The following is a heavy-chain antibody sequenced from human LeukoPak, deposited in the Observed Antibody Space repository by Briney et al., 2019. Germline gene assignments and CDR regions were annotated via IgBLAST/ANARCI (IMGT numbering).Heavy chain of an antibody. V-gene: IGHV3-7*01. Sequence: GGSLRLPCAASGFTFSSYWMSWVRQAPGKGLEWVANIKQDGSEKYYVDSVKGRFTISRDNAKNSLYLQMNSLRAEDTAVYYCAGQTYYDFWSGYLGAFDIWGQGTMVTVSS. D-gene: IGHD3-3*01. CDR1: GFTFSSYW. J-gene: IGHJ3*02. CDR3: AGQTYYDFWSGYLGAFDI. CDR2: IKQDGSEK.